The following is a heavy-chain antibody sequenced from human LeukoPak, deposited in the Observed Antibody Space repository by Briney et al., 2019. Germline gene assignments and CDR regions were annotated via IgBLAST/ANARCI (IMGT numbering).Heavy chain of an antibody. D-gene: IGHD4-23*01. CDR1: GYTFTGYY. CDR3: ARDNSPPFVGYYGMNV. V-gene: IGHV1-2*02. CDR2: INANSGGT. J-gene: IGHJ6*02. Sequence: ASVKVSCKASGYTFTGYYMHWVRQAPGQGLEWMGWINANSGGTNYAQKFQGRVTMTRDTSISTAYMELSWLRSDDTAVYYCARDNSPPFVGYYGMNVWGQVTTVTVSS.